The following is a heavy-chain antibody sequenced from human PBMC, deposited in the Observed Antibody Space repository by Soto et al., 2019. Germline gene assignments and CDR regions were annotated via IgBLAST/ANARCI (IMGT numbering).Heavy chain of an antibody. Sequence: GGSLRLSCAVSGFTFSSYWMHWVRQAPGKGLVWVSRINSDGSSTSYADSVKGRFTISRDNAKNTLYLQMNSLRAEDTAVYYCARDVAVAGPQHRENWFDPWGQGTLVTVSS. J-gene: IGHJ5*02. V-gene: IGHV3-74*01. CDR1: GFTFSSYW. D-gene: IGHD6-19*01. CDR2: INSDGSST. CDR3: ARDVAVAGPQHRENWFDP.